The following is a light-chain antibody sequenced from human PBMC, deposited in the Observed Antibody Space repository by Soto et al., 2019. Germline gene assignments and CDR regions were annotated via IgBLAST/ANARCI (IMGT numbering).Light chain of an antibody. V-gene: IGLV8-61*01. CDR1: SGSVSTSYY. CDR2: STN. Sequence: QTVVTQEPSFSVSPGRTVTLTCGLSSGSVSTSYYPSWYQQTPGQSPRTLIYSTNTRSSGVPDRFSGSILGNKAGLTITWAQADDESDYYCVLYMGSGISVFGGGTKLTVL. J-gene: IGLJ2*01. CDR3: VLYMGSGISV.